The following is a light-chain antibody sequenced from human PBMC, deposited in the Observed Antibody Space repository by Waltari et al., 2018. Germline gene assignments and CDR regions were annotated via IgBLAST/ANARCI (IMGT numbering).Light chain of an antibody. J-gene: IGKJ1*01. CDR2: AAS. V-gene: IGKV1-8*01. CDR3: QQYYSHPPT. CDR1: QGISSY. Sequence: AIRITQSPSSLSASTGDRVPITCRASQGISSYLPWYQQKPGKAPKFLIYAASTLQSGVPSRFSGSGSGTDFTLTISCLQSEDFASYYCQQYYSHPPTFGQGTKVENK.